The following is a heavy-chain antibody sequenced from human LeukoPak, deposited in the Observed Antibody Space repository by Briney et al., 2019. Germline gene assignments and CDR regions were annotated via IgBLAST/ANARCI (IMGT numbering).Heavy chain of an antibody. D-gene: IGHD3-10*01. CDR2: INRSGST. J-gene: IGHJ4*02. CDR3: ARGSTYYYGSGSYYKV. CDR1: GGSFSGYY. V-gene: IGHV4-34*01. Sequence: QASETLSLTCAVYGGSFSGYYWSWIRQPPGKGLEWIGEINRSGSTNYNPSLKSRVTISVDTSKNQFSLKLSSVTAADTAVYYCARGSTYYYGSGSYYKVWGQGTLVTVSS.